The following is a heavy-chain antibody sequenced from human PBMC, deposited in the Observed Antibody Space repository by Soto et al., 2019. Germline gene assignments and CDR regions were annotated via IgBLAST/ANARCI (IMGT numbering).Heavy chain of an antibody. Sequence: QVQLVESGGGVVQPGRSLRLSCAASGFTFSSYGMHWVRQAPGKGLEWVAVISYDGSNKYYADSVKGRFTISRDNSKNTLYLQMNSLRAEDTAVYYCAKDLTGQQLVQWPGWGQGTLVTVSS. CDR2: ISYDGSNK. D-gene: IGHD6-13*01. J-gene: IGHJ4*02. CDR1: GFTFSSYG. V-gene: IGHV3-30*18. CDR3: AKDLTGQQLVQWPG.